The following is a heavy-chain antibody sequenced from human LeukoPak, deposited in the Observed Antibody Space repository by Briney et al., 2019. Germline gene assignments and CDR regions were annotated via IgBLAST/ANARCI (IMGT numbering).Heavy chain of an antibody. CDR3: ARRPKANSRITMVRGVRRGAFDI. J-gene: IGHJ3*02. CDR1: GGSFSGYY. CDR2: INHSGST. D-gene: IGHD3-10*01. Sequence: SETLSLTCAVYGGSFSGYYWSWIRQPPGKGLEWIGEINHSGSTNYNPSLKSRVTISVDTSKNQFSLTLSSVTAADTAVYYCARRPKANSRITMVRGVRRGAFDIWGQGTMVTVSS. V-gene: IGHV4-34*01.